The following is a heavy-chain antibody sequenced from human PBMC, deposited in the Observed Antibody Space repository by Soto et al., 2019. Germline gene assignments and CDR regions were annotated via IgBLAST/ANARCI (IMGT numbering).Heavy chain of an antibody. CDR2: IVVGSGNT. J-gene: IGHJ4*02. CDR3: AVGRITIFGVVIILLNGFDY. Sequence: ASVKVSCKASGFTFTSSAVQWVRQARGQRLEWIGWIVVGSGNTNYAQKFQERVTITRDMSTSTAYMELSSLRSEDTAVYYCAVGRITIFGVVIILLNGFDYWGQGTLVTVSS. CDR1: GFTFTSSA. V-gene: IGHV1-58*01. D-gene: IGHD3-3*01.